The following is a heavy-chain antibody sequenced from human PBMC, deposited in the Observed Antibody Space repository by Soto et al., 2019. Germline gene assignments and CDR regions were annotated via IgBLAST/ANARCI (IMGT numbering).Heavy chain of an antibody. CDR2: TSSNGGAT. CDR1: GFTFSSYA. J-gene: IGHJ4*02. D-gene: IGHD6-6*01. V-gene: IGHV3-23*01. CDR3: AKVGEHSSSFDY. Sequence: PGGSLRLSCAASGFTFSSYAMSWVRQAPGKGLDWVSTTSSNGGATYYGDSVRGRFTFSRDNSKNTLYLQMNSLGAEDTAVYYCAKVGEHSSSFDYWGQGTLVTVSS.